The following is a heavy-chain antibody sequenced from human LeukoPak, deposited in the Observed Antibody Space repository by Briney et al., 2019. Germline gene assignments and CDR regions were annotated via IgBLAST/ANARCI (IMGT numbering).Heavy chain of an antibody. V-gene: IGHV1-69*04. CDR1: GGTFSSYA. CDR2: IIPILPLT. CDR3: ASVPAAITGGQDWFDP. Sequence: SVKVSCKASGGTFSSYAISWVRQAPGQGLEWMGRIIPILPLTNYAQKFQGRVTLTADKSTSTVYMELSSLRSEDTAVYYCASVPAAITGGQDWFDPWGQGTLVTVSS. J-gene: IGHJ5*02. D-gene: IGHD2-2*01.